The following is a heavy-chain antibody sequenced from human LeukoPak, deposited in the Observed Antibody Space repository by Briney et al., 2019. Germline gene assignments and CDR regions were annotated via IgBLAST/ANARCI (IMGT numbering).Heavy chain of an antibody. V-gene: IGHV4-30-4*01. Sequence: SETLSPTCTVSGGSISSGDYYWSWIRQPPGKSLEWIGYIYYSGSTYYNPSLKSRVTISVDTSKNQFSLKLSSVTAADTAVYYCASSSSSSWYFDYWGQGTLVTVSS. D-gene: IGHD6-13*01. CDR3: ASSSSSSWYFDY. J-gene: IGHJ4*02. CDR1: GGSISSGDYY. CDR2: IYYSGST.